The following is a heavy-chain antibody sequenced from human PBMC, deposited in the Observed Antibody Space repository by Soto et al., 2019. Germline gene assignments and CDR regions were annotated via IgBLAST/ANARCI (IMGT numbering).Heavy chain of an antibody. CDR3: ARGVLAAGTYYYYGMDV. Sequence: GSLRLSCAASGFTVSSNYMSWVRQAPGKGLEWVSVIYSGGSTYYADSVKGRFTISRDNSKNTLYLQMNSLRAEDTAVYYCARGVLAAGTYYYYGMDVWGQGTTVTVSS. D-gene: IGHD6-13*01. CDR2: IYSGGST. CDR1: GFTVSSNY. V-gene: IGHV3-53*01. J-gene: IGHJ6*02.